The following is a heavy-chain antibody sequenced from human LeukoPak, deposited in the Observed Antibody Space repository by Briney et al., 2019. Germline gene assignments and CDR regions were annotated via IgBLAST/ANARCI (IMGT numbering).Heavy chain of an antibody. V-gene: IGHV3-30*18. D-gene: IGHD2-21*02. Sequence: GGSLRLSCAASGFTFSSYGMHWVRQAPGKGLEWVAVISYDGSNKYYADSVKGRFTISRDNSKNTLYLQMNSLRAEDTAVYYCAKEICGGDCYQNPSFDYWGQGTLVTVSS. CDR3: AKEICGGDCYQNPSFDY. J-gene: IGHJ4*02. CDR1: GFTFSSYG. CDR2: ISYDGSNK.